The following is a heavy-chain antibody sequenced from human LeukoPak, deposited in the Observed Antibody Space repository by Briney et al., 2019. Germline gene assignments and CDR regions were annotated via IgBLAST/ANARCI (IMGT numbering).Heavy chain of an antibody. CDR2: IIPIFGTA. CDR1: GGTFSSYA. Sequence: SVKVSCKASGGTFSSYAISWVRQAPGQGLEWMGGIIPIFGTANYAQKFQGRVTITTDESTSTAYMELSSLRSEDTAVYYCARVAARQGAFDNWGQGTLVTVSS. D-gene: IGHD6-6*01. CDR3: ARVAARQGAFDN. J-gene: IGHJ3*02. V-gene: IGHV1-69*05.